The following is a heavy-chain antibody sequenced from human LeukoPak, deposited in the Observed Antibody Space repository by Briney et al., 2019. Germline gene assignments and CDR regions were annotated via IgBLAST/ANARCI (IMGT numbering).Heavy chain of an antibody. V-gene: IGHV4-59*01. D-gene: IGHD3-22*01. CDR3: AREGRPGVSSGSPRGPSVYYYYMDV. J-gene: IGHJ6*03. CDR1: GFTFSDYY. CDR2: IYYSGST. Sequence: PGGSLRLSCAASGFTFSDYYMSWIRQPPGKGLEWIGYIYYSGSTNYNPSLKSRVTISVDTSKNQFSLKLSSVTAADTAVYYCAREGRPGVSSGSPRGPSVYYYYMDVWGKGTTVTVSS.